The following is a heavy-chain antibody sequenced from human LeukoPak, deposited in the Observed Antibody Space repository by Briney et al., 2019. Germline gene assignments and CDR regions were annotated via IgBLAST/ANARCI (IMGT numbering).Heavy chain of an antibody. D-gene: IGHD6-19*01. CDR2: ISHDESTK. Sequence: GGSLRLSCAASGFIFSGYGMHWVRQAPGKGLEWVALISHDESTKHYADSVKGRFTISRDNAKNSLYLQMNSLRDEDTAVYYCARRIAVAGTFFDYWGQGTLVTVSS. J-gene: IGHJ4*02. CDR1: GFIFSGYG. V-gene: IGHV3-30*03. CDR3: ARRIAVAGTFFDY.